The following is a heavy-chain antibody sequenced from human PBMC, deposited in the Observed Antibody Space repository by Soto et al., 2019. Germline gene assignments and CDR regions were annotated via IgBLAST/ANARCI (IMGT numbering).Heavy chain of an antibody. D-gene: IGHD3-22*01. CDR1: GYDFTNYW. J-gene: IGHJ5*02. V-gene: IGHV5-51*01. CDR3: ARHDSSGYYSSNWFDP. Sequence: GESLKISCKGSGYDFTNYWIAWVRQMPGKGLEWMGIIYPGDSDTRYSPSFQGQVTISADKSISTAYLQWGSLKASDTAMYYCARHDSSGYYSSNWFDPWGQGTLVTVSS. CDR2: IYPGDSDT.